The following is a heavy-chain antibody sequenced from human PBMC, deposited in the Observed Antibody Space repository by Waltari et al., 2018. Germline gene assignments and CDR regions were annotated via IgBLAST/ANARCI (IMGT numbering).Heavy chain of an antibody. D-gene: IGHD6-6*01. J-gene: IGHJ4*02. CDR1: GFTFSRYS. V-gene: IGHV3-48*01. CDR2: ISSSSSTI. Sequence: EVQLVESGGGLVQPGGSLRLSCAASGFTFSRYSMNWVRQAPGKGLEWVSYISSSSSTIYYADSVKGRFTISRDNAKNSLYLQMNSLRAEDTAVYYCARGGIAARRAFDYWGQGTQVTVSS. CDR3: ARGGIAARRAFDY.